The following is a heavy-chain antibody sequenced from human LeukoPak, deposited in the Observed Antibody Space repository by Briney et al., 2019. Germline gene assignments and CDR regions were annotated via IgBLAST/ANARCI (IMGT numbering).Heavy chain of an antibody. Sequence: PSETLSLTCTVSVGSISSSNYYWGWIRQPPGKGLQWIGSIYYSGTTYYNSSLKSRVIISVDTSKNQFSLKLTSVTATDTAVYYCARHEAHDFDYWGQGTLVTVSS. J-gene: IGHJ4*02. D-gene: IGHD3-3*01. V-gene: IGHV4-39*01. CDR1: VGSISSSNYY. CDR3: ARHEAHDFDY. CDR2: IYYSGTT.